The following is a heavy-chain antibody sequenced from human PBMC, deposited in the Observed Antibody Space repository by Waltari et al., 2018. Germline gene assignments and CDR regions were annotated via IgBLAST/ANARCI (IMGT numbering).Heavy chain of an antibody. V-gene: IGHV1-69*13. D-gene: IGHD1-26*01. Sequence: QVQLVQSGAEVKKPGSSVKVSCKASGGTFSSYAISWVRQAPGQGLEWMGGIIPLFGTANYAQKFKGRGTSTADESKSTAYMELSSLRSEDTDVYYCARETESYIVGAKYDYWGQGTLVTVSS. CDR2: IIPLFGTA. CDR3: ARETESYIVGAKYDY. CDR1: GGTFSSYA. J-gene: IGHJ4*02.